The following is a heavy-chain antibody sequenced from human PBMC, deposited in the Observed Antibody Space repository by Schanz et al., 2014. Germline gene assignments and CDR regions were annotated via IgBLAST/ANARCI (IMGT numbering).Heavy chain of an antibody. CDR2: ISPYTGNT. CDR3: ARGRGFYDY. CDR1: GYTFSAYG. Sequence: QVQLVQSGDEVKKPGASVKASCKTSGYTFSAYGITWVRQAPGQGLEWVGWISPYTGNTHYFDKMEGRVTMTTDTSTSTAYMELRSLRSDDTAMYYCARGRGFYDYWGQGTLVTVSS. D-gene: IGHD3-10*01. V-gene: IGHV1-18*01. J-gene: IGHJ4*02.